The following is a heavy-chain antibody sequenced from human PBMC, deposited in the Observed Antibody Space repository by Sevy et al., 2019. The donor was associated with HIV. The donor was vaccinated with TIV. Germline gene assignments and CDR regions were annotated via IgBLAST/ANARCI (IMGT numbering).Heavy chain of an antibody. D-gene: IGHD2-15*01. Sequence: GGSLRLSCEASGFTFSNYAMHWVRQAPGKGLEWVALISYDGDDKYYADSVRGRFIISRENSRKTLYVQMNSLSAEDTAVYYCAKDGRYCSGGSCHSVGYFDSWGQGTLVTVSS. CDR1: GFTFSNYA. V-gene: IGHV3-30-3*01. CDR3: AKDGRYCSGGSCHSVGYFDS. J-gene: IGHJ4*02. CDR2: ISYDGDDK.